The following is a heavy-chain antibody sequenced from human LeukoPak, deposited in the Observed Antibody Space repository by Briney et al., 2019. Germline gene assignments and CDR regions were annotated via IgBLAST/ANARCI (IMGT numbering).Heavy chain of an antibody. J-gene: IGHJ3*02. V-gene: IGHV3-30*03. CDR2: ISYDGSNK. CDR1: GFTFSSYG. Sequence: PGRSLRLSCAASGFTFSSYGMHWVRQAPGKGLEWVAVISYDGSNKYYADSVKGRFTISRDNSKNTLYLQMNSLRAEDTAVYYCASLTPHAFDIWGQGTMVTVSS. CDR3: ASLTPHAFDI.